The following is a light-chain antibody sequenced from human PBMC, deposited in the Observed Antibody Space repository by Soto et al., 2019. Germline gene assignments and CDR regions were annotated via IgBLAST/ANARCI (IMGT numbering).Light chain of an antibody. CDR2: GAS. V-gene: IGKV4-1*01. Sequence: DIVMTQSPDSLAVSLGERATINCESSQSVLFTSNNKNYLAWYQQKPGQPPKLLLSGASARESGVPERFSGSGSGTLFTLSISSLQAEDVAVYYCQQYYTLPLTFGGGTKVEIK. J-gene: IGKJ4*01. CDR3: QQYYTLPLT. CDR1: QSVLFTSNNKNY.